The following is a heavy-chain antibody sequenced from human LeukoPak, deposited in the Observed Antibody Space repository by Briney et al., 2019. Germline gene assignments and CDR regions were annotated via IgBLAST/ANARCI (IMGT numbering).Heavy chain of an antibody. CDR1: GFTVSSSY. D-gene: IGHD3-16*02. V-gene: IGHV3-53*01. Sequence: PGGSLRLSCAGSGFTVSSSYMGWVRQAPGKGLGGVSVLYRDWTTYYAGSVKGRFTISRDNSKNTLYLEMNNLRAEDTAVYYCARAAYDTNRFTANHDYWGQGTLVTVSS. CDR3: ARAAYDTNRFTANHDY. CDR2: LYRDWTT. J-gene: IGHJ4*02.